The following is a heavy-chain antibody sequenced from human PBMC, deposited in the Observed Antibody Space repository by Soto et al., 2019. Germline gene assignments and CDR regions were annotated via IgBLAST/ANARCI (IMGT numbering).Heavy chain of an antibody. V-gene: IGHV3-74*03. Sequence: ELQLVESGGGLVQPGGSLRLSCAASGFTFSNFWIHWVRQAPGKGLVWVSGISGDGTTATYADSVKGRFTTSRDNAKNPLDLQMNSLRAEDTAVYYCARSLARTYYYYFMDVWGKGTTVTVSS. CDR3: ARSLARTYYYYFMDV. CDR1: GFTFSNFW. CDR2: ISGDGTTA. J-gene: IGHJ6*03.